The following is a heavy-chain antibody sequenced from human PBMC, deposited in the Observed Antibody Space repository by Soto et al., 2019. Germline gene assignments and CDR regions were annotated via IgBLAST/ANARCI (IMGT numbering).Heavy chain of an antibody. D-gene: IGHD2-15*01. J-gene: IGHJ3*02. V-gene: IGHV1-8*01. CDR2: MNPNSGNT. CDR1: GYTFTSYD. CDR3: ARAGLKEGGKLLECDAFDI. Sequence: ASVQVSCKASGYTFTSYDINWVRQATGQGLEWMGWMNPNSGNTGDAQKFQGRVTMTRNTSISTAYMELSSLRSEDTAEYYCARAGLKEGGKLLECDAFDIWGQGTMVTVSS.